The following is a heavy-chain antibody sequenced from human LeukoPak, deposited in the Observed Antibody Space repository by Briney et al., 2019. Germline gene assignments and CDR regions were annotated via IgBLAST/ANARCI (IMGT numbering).Heavy chain of an antibody. Sequence: PGGSLRLSCAASGFTVSSNYMSWVRQAPGKGLEWVSVIYSGGSTYYADSVKGRFTISRDNSKNTLYLQMNSLRAEDTAVYYCARDPVWGSYSYWGQGTLVTVSS. CDR2: IYSGGST. CDR3: ARDPVWGSYSY. D-gene: IGHD3-16*01. CDR1: GFTVSSNY. V-gene: IGHV3-53*01. J-gene: IGHJ4*02.